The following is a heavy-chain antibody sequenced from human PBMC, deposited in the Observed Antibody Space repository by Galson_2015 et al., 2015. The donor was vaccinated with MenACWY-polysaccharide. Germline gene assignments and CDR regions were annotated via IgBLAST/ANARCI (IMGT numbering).Heavy chain of an antibody. D-gene: IGHD2-2*01. V-gene: IGHV3-23*01. CDR1: GFTPTTYA. CDR3: AKDQSVGSKDAPFDY. J-gene: IGHJ4*02. Sequence: SLRLSCAASGFTPTTYAMSWVRQAPGKGLEWVSGISGSGRSIYYADSVKGRFTISRDYAKNTLYLQMSGLRVEDTAAYYCAKDQSVGSKDAPFDYWGQGALVTVSS. CDR2: ISGSGRSI.